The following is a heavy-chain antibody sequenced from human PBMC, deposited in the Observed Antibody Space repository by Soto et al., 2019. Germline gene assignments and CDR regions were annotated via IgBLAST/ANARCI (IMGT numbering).Heavy chain of an antibody. J-gene: IGHJ5*02. V-gene: IGHV4-61*08. CDR1: GGSVSSGDYY. CDR3: ARIPVDTSMIYWLDP. CDR2: XXYXXNX. D-gene: IGHD5-18*01. Sequence: LSLTCTVSGGSVSSGDYYWSWIRQPPGKGLEWXGYXXYXXNXXXXXSXXXRVIISVDTSKNLFSLKLTYVTAADTAVYYCARIPVDTSMIYWLDPWGQGTLVTVSS.